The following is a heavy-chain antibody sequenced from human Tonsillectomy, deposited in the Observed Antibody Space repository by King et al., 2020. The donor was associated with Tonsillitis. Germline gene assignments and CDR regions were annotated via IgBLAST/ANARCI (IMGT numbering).Heavy chain of an antibody. CDR3: ARDYCTNGVCSWFDP. Sequence: QLVQSGAEVKKPGASVKVSCKASGYTFRGYYMHWVRHAPGQGREWRGWINPNIGVTQYAQKFQGRVTLTRVTSISTAYMELSRLRSDDTAVYYCARDYCTNGVCSWFDPWGQGTLVTVSS. V-gene: IGHV1-2*02. D-gene: IGHD2-8*01. CDR1: GYTFRGYY. CDR2: INPNIGVT. J-gene: IGHJ5*02.